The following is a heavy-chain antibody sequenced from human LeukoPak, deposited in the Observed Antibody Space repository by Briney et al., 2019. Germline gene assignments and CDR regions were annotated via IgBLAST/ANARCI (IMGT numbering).Heavy chain of an antibody. D-gene: IGHD1-26*01. J-gene: IGHJ4*02. CDR3: ARTQSQSGSYRYYFGY. CDR2: IYYISNT. CDR1: GASVGSAGYS. Sequence: PSETLSLTCTVSGASVGSAGYSSRWIRQPPREGLERIEHIYYISNTNHTPSLQSRVTMSVDPSKNQFSLKLNSETAADTAVYYCARTQSQSGSYRYYFGYWGQGTLVTVSS. V-gene: IGHV4-61*08.